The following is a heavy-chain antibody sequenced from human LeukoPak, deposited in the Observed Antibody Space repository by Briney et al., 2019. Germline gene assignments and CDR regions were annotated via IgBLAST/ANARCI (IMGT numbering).Heavy chain of an antibody. CDR1: GGSINGSEW. V-gene: IGHV4-4*02. CDR2: IYHSGSA. J-gene: IGHJ4*02. CDR3: ARDSTSGSSWFFDF. Sequence: SETLSLTCAVSGGSINGSEWWNWVRQPPGKGLEWIGEIYHSGSASYNPSFKSRVAISIDKSKNQFSLKLSSVTAADTAVYYCARDSTSGSSWFFDFWGQGTLVTVSS. D-gene: IGHD6-13*01.